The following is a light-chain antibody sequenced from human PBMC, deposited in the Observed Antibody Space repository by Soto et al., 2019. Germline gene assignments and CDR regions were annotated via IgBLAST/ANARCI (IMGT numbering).Light chain of an antibody. J-gene: IGLJ2*01. CDR2: EGS. CDR1: SSDVGSYNL. V-gene: IGLV2-23*01. CDR3: CSYAGSFNLV. Sequence: QSALTQPASVSGSPGQSITISCTGTSSDVGSYNLVSWYQQYPGKAPKLIIYEGSKRPSGVSDRFSGSKSGNTASLTISGLQAEDETDYYCCSYAGSFNLVFGGGTKVTVL.